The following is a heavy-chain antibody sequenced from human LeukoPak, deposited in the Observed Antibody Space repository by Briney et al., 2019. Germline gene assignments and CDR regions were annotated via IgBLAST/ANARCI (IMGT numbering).Heavy chain of an antibody. V-gene: IGHV3-49*04. CDR2: IRSKTHGGTT. CDR1: GFTFGDYA. Sequence: GGSLRLSCTASGFTFGDYAMSWARQAPGKGLEWVGFIRSKTHGGTTEYAASVKGRFIISRDDSRSIAYLQMNSLKTEDTAVYYCARGGIAAAGDTWGQGTLVTVSS. D-gene: IGHD6-13*01. CDR3: ARGGIAAAGDT. J-gene: IGHJ5*02.